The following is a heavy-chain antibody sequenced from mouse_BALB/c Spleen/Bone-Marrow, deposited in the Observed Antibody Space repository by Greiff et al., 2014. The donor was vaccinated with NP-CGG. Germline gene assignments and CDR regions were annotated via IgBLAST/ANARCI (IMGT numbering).Heavy chain of an antibody. D-gene: IGHD2-3*01. J-gene: IGHJ3*01. V-gene: IGHV1-37*01. CDR2: INPYNGDT. Sequence: EVKLVESGPELVKPGASVKISCKASGYSFTGYFMNWVKQSHGKSLEWIGRINPYNGDTFYNQKFKGKATLTVDKSSSTAHMELLGLTSEDSAVYYCGRDDGQAWFAYWGQGTLVTVSA. CDR3: GRDDGQAWFAY. CDR1: GYSFTGYF.